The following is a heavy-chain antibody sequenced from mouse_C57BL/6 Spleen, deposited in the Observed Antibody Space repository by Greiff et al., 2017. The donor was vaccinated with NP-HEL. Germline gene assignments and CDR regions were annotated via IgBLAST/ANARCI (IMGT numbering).Heavy chain of an antibody. CDR2: IYPGSGST. CDR1: GYTFTSYW. V-gene: IGHV1-55*01. J-gene: IGHJ2*01. Sequence: QVQLQQSGAELVKPGASVKMSCKASGYTFTSYWITWVKQRPGQGLEWIGDIYPGSGSTNYNEKFKSKATLTVDTSSSTAYMQLSSLTSEDSAVYYCARGIPFITKYFDYWGQGTTLTVSS. CDR3: ARGIPFITKYFDY. D-gene: IGHD1-1*01.